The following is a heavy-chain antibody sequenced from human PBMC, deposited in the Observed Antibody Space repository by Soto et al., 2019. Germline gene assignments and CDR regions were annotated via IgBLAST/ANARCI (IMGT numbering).Heavy chain of an antibody. D-gene: IGHD3-22*01. CDR2: IYSAGST. CDR1: GLTVSSSY. J-gene: IGHJ4*02. CDR3: ARAGGISMLVVVTPPDY. V-gene: IGHV3-53*01. Sequence: PGGSLRLSCAASGLTVSSSYMSWVRQAPGKCMQGVSVIYSAGSTYYANYVKGRVTISRDMSTNMVYLQMSSLPDEDTAVYYCARAGGISMLVVVTPPDYWGQGTLVTVSS.